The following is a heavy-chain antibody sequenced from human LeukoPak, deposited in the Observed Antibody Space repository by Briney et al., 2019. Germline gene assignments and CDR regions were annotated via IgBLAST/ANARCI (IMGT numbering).Heavy chain of an antibody. CDR1: GYTFTSYA. D-gene: IGHD3-10*01. Sequence: ASVKVSCKASGYTFTSYAMHWVRQAPGQRLEWMGWINAGNGNTKYSQKLQGRVTMTTDTSTSTAYMELRSLRSDDTAVYYCARLLWFSGSNWFDPWGQGTLVTVSS. J-gene: IGHJ5*02. CDR2: INAGNGNT. V-gene: IGHV1-3*01. CDR3: ARLLWFSGSNWFDP.